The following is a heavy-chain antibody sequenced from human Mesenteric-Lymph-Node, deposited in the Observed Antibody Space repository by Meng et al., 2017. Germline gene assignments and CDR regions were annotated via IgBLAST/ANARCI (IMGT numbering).Heavy chain of an antibody. D-gene: IGHD3-9*01. Sequence: QGQLVQAGAEVKKPGASVKFSCKASGYTFTGYYMHWVRQAPGQGLEWMGRINPNSGATEYAQNFQGRVTMTRDTSISTAYMELSRLRSDDTAVYYCARVWNYDILTGYYTHYFDYWGQGTLVTVSS. J-gene: IGHJ4*02. CDR2: INPNSGAT. V-gene: IGHV1-2*06. CDR1: GYTFTGYY. CDR3: ARVWNYDILTGYYTHYFDY.